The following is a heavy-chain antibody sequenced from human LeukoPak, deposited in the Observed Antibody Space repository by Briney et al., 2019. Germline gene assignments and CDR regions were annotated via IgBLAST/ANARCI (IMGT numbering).Heavy chain of an antibody. CDR3: ARWGRKVKLLGYDY. V-gene: IGHV4-34*01. CDR1: GGSFSGYY. Sequence: SETLSLTCAVYGGSFSGYYWSWIRQPPGKGLEWIGEINHSGSTNYNPSLKSRVTISVDTSKNQFSLKLSAVTAADTAVYYCARWGRKVKLLGYDYWGQGTLVTVSS. J-gene: IGHJ4*02. D-gene: IGHD3-16*01. CDR2: INHSGST.